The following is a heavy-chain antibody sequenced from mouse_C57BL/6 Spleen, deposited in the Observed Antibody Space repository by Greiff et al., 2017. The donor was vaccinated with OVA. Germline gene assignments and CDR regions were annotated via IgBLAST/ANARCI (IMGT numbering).Heavy chain of an antibody. D-gene: IGHD2-4*01. J-gene: IGHJ4*01. CDR3: IYYDYEGNAMDY. CDR2: IYPRSGNT. V-gene: IGHV1-81*01. Sequence: VQLQESGAELARPGASVKLSCKASGYTFTSYGISWVKQRTGQGLEWIGEIYPRSGNTYYNEKFKGKATLTADKSSSTAYMELRSLTSEDSAVYFCIYYDYEGNAMDYWGQGTSVTVSS. CDR1: GYTFTSYG.